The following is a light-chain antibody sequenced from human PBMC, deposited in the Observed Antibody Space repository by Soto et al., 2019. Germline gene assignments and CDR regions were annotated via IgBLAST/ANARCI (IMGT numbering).Light chain of an antibody. CDR2: DAF. CDR3: QQYNSYPWT. V-gene: IGKV1-5*01. Sequence: DIQMTQSPSTLSASVGDRVTITCRASQSINTWLAWYQQEPGEAPKFLIYDAFSLESGVPSRFSGSGSGTEFTLTISSLQPDDFATYFCQQYNSYPWTFGQGTKVEIK. J-gene: IGKJ1*01. CDR1: QSINTW.